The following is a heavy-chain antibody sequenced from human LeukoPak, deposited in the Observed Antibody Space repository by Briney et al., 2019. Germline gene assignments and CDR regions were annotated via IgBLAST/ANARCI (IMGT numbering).Heavy chain of an antibody. CDR3: AREGGITGTPFDY. CDR1: GFTFSSYW. V-gene: IGHV3-7*01. CDR2: IKQDGSEK. D-gene: IGHD1-7*01. Sequence: GGSLRLSCAASGFTFSSYWMSWVRQAPGKGPEWVANIKQDGSEKYYVDSVKGRFTVSRDNAKNSLYLQMNSLRAEDTAVYSCAREGGITGTPFDYWGQGTLVTVSS. J-gene: IGHJ4*02.